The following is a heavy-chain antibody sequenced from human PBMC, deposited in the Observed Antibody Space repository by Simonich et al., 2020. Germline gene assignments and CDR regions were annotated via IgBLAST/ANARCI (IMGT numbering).Heavy chain of an antibody. CDR3: ARGGLCRWYFDL. CDR1: GYTFTGYY. CDR2: INPHNGGT. Sequence: QVQRVQSGAEVKKPGASVKVSCKASGYTFTGYYMHWVRQAPGQGLEWRDGINPHNGGTNYAQKFQVRVTRTRDKSTSSAYMEMSRLGSDDTAVCSCARGGLCRWYFDLWGRGTLVTVSS. V-gene: IGHV1-2*01. D-gene: IGHD6-25*01. J-gene: IGHJ2*01.